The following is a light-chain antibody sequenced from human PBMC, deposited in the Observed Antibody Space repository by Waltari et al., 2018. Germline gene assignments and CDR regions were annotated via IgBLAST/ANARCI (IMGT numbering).Light chain of an antibody. J-gene: IGLJ3*02. CDR3: ASWDDSLNGHWV. Sequence: QSVLTQPPSASGTPGQRVPISCCGTHPNLGKTAETWYQQVPGTAPKLLIYRNDLRPSGVPDRFSASKSGTSASLAISGLQSEDEAEYYCASWDDSLNGHWVFGGGTMVTVL. V-gene: IGLV1-44*01. CDR2: RND. CDR1: HPNLGKTA.